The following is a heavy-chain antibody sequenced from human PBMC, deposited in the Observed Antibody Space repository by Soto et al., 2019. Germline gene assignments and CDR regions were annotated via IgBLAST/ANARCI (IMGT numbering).Heavy chain of an antibody. CDR1: GGSISSSNW. Sequence: LSLTCAVSGGSISSSNWWSWVRQPPGKGLEWIGEIYHSGSTNYNPSLKSRVTISVDKSKNQFSLKLSSVTAADTAVYYCARGSVRKGYCSGGSCPDSYYYGMDVWGQGTTVTVSS. V-gene: IGHV4-4*02. D-gene: IGHD2-15*01. J-gene: IGHJ6*02. CDR2: IYHSGST. CDR3: ARGSVRKGYCSGGSCPDSYYYGMDV.